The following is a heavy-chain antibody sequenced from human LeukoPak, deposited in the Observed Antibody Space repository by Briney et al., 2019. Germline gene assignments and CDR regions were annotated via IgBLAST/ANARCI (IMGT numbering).Heavy chain of an antibody. V-gene: IGHV3-23*01. CDR3: AKRIQSAMATGY. CDR1: GFTFSNYV. J-gene: IGHJ4*02. D-gene: IGHD5-18*01. CDR2: ISGSGGST. Sequence: GGSLRLSCAASGFTFSNYVMSWVRQAPGKGLEWVSDISGSGGSTYYADSVKGRFTISRDNSKNTPYLQMNSLRAEDTAVYYCAKRIQSAMATGYWGQGTLVTVSS.